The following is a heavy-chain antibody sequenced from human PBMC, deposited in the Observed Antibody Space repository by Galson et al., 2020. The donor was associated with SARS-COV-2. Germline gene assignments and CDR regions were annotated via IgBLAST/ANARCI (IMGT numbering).Heavy chain of an antibody. CDR2: MNPTSGNT. Sequence: ASVKVSCKATGYNFATLDINWVRQASGQGLEWMGWMNPTSGNTGYAQKFQGRVTMTGDISIGTAYMELSSLRSEDTAVYFCARMNKWAVGIFEWGDDYYGMDVWGQWTTVTVSS. D-gene: IGHD3-3*01. CDR1: GYNFATLD. CDR3: ARMNKWAVGIFEWGDDYYGMDV. V-gene: IGHV1-8*01. J-gene: IGHJ6*02.